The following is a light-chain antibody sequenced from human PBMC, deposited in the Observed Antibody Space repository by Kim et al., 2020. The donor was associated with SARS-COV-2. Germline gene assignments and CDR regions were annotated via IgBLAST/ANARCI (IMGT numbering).Light chain of an antibody. CDR1: GRTIASNY. Sequence: GKTVPISGPGSGRTIASNYVQLYQQRPGSAPTTIIYDDDRVFSGVPDRFSASIDSSSNSASLTISGLRTEDEAEYYCQSFKDSNVVFGGGTQLTVL. CDR2: DDD. CDR3: QSFKDSNVV. J-gene: IGLJ2*01. V-gene: IGLV6-57*02.